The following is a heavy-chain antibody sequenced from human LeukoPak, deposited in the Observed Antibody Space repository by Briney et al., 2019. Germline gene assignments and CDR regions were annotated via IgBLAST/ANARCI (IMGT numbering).Heavy chain of an antibody. Sequence: SETLSLTCTVSGGSISSSRYYWGWIRQPPGKGLEGIGSVYYSGGTYYNPSLKSRVTLSADTAKNRFSLTRSLVPAADTAVYYCAGSDYYGAGSYYTGGGYFDYWGQGTLVTVSS. J-gene: IGHJ4*02. CDR1: GGSISSSRYY. CDR2: VYYSGGT. CDR3: AGSDYYGAGSYYTGGGYFDY. D-gene: IGHD3-10*01. V-gene: IGHV4-39*07.